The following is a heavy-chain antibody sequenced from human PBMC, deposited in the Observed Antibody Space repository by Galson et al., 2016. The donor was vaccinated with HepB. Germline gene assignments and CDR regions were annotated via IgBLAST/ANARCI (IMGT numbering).Heavy chain of an antibody. Sequence: SVKVSCKASGYTFIYHGITWVRQAPGKRLEWMGWITTLNGNTNYAQNLRGRVTMTADPSTRTAYMELTSLRSDDTAVYYCARLGERGNWLDPWGQGTLVIVSS. CDR2: ITTLNGNT. CDR1: GYTFIYHG. V-gene: IGHV1-18*01. D-gene: IGHD1-1*01. J-gene: IGHJ5*02. CDR3: ARLGERGNWLDP.